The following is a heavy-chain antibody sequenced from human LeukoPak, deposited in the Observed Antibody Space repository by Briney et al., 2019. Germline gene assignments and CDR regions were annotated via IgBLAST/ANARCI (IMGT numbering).Heavy chain of an antibody. CDR2: ISGSGGST. CDR1: GFTFSSYA. J-gene: IGHJ6*02. V-gene: IGHV3-23*01. D-gene: IGHD1-26*01. Sequence: PGGSLRLSCAASGFTFSSYAMSWVRQAPGKGLEWVSAISGSGGSTYYADSVKGRFTISRDNSKNTLYLQMNSLRAEDTAVHYCAKGELSDYYYGMDVWGQGTTVTVSS. CDR3: AKGELSDYYYGMDV.